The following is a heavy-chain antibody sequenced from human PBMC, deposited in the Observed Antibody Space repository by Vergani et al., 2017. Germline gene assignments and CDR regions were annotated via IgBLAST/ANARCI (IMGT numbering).Heavy chain of an antibody. D-gene: IGHD4-23*01. CDR1: GFSSSSYW. CDR2: IKQDESEK. Sequence: EAQLVESGGDLVQPGGSLRLSCVGSGFSSSSYWVSWVRQAPGKGLEWVANIKQDESEKYYGDSVKGRFTISRDNAKNSVFLQMSSLRVEDTAVYYCARDWTNGGSRDMDVWGKGNTGIVSS. J-gene: IGHJ6*03. V-gene: IGHV3-7*01. CDR3: ARDWTNGGSRDMDV.